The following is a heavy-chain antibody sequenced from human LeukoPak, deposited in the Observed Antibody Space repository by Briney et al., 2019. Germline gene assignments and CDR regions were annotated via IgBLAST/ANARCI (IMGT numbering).Heavy chain of an antibody. J-gene: IGHJ5*02. V-gene: IGHV3-30*02. CDR2: ISFDGSQK. CDR1: GFTFSNYG. Sequence: GGSLRLSCAASGFTFSNYGMHWVRQAPGKGLKWVALISFDGSQKYYADSVKGRFTISRDNSESTVYLQMNSLRVEDAAVYYCSKDLTSDFGGDLDPWGQGTLVTVSS. CDR3: SKDLTSDFGGDLDP. D-gene: IGHD3-10*01.